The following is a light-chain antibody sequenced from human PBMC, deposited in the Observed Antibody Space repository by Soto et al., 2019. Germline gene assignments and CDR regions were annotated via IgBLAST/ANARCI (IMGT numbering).Light chain of an antibody. CDR1: QSVSSY. Sequence: EIVMTQSPATLSVSPGERATLSCRASQSVSSYLAWYQQKPGQAPRLLIYDASNRATGIPARFSGSGSGTDFTLTISSLEPEDFAVYYCQQRSNWPPSITFGQGTRLENK. J-gene: IGKJ5*01. V-gene: IGKV3-11*01. CDR3: QQRSNWPPSIT. CDR2: DAS.